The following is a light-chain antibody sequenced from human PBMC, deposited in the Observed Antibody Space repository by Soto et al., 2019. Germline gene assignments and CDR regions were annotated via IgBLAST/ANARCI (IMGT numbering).Light chain of an antibody. V-gene: IGKV3-15*01. CDR3: QQYNNWPRT. CDR1: QSVTNN. Sequence: EIVMTQSPATLSVSPGEGATLSCRASQSVTNNLAWYQQKPGQAPGLLISGASTRATGIPARFSGSGSGTEFTLTISSLQSEDFAVYYCQQYNNWPRTFGQGTKVDIK. CDR2: GAS. J-gene: IGKJ1*01.